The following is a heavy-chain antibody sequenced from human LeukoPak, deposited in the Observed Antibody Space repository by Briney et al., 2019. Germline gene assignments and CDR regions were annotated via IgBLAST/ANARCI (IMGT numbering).Heavy chain of an antibody. Sequence: SETLSLTCTVSGGSISSYYWSWIWQPAGKGLEWIARIYTSGSTNYNPSLKSRVTMSVDTSKNQFSLKLSSVTAADTAVYYCARVRYSGTFDAFDIWGQGTMVTVSS. CDR1: GGSISSYY. V-gene: IGHV4-4*07. CDR3: ARVRYSGTFDAFDI. J-gene: IGHJ3*02. CDR2: IYTSGST. D-gene: IGHD1-26*01.